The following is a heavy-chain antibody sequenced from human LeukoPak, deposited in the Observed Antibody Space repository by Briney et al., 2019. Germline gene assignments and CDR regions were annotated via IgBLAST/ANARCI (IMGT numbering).Heavy chain of an antibody. J-gene: IGHJ4*02. Sequence: GGSLRLSCAASGFTFSSYGLSWVRQAPGKGLEWVSVISLADTAFYADSVKGRFTISRDNSKSTVHLQMNSLRVDDTAVYYCYPQPMANIVVVPAATEGGQGTLVTVSS. CDR2: ISLADTA. CDR1: GFTFSSYG. V-gene: IGHV3-23*01. CDR3: YPQPMANIVVVPAATE. D-gene: IGHD2-2*01.